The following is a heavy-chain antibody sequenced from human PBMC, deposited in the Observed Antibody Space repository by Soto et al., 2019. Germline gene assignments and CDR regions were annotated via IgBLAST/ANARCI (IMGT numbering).Heavy chain of an antibody. V-gene: IGHV3-74*01. CDR1: GFAFGIYW. CDR2: ISQDGTIA. D-gene: IGHD1-1*01. CDR3: LRDQRHWNEFADQ. J-gene: IGHJ4*02. Sequence: EVQLVESGGGLVQPGGSLRLSCAASGFAFGIYWMHWVRQAPGKGLVWVSRISQDGTIATQADSVKGRFTISRDNAKNTLYLQMNSLRADDTAVYYCLRDQRHWNEFADQWGQGTLVTVSS.